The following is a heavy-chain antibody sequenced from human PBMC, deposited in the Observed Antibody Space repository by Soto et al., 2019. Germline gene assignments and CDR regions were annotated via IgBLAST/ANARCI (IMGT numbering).Heavy chain of an antibody. CDR1: GFTFSSYW. J-gene: IGHJ4*02. D-gene: IGHD3-16*01. CDR3: ANWPVGG. V-gene: IGHV3-74*01. CDR2: INDDGTSE. Sequence: EVQLVESGGGLVQPGGSLRLSCAASGFTFSSYWMHWVRQPPGKGLEWVSRINDDGTSEAYADSVKGRFTITIDNAKNTVYLQMNSLGPEDTAVYYCANWPVGGWGRGTLVTVSS.